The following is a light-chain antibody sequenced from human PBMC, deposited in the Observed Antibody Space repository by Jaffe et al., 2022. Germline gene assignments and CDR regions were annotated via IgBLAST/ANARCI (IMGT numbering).Light chain of an antibody. CDR3: QQYYSAPQT. CDR1: QSVLYSSNNKNY. CDR2: WAS. Sequence: DIVMTQSPDSLAVSLGERATINCKSSQSVLYSSNNKNYLAWYQQKPGQPPNLLIYWASTRESGVPDRFSGSGSGTDFTLTISSLQAEDVAVYYCQQYYSAPQTFGQGTKLEIK. J-gene: IGKJ2*01. V-gene: IGKV4-1*01.